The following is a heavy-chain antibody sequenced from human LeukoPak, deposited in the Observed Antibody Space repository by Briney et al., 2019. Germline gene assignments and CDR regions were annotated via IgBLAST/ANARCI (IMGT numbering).Heavy chain of an antibody. V-gene: IGHV4-59*05. CDR2: IYYSGST. CDR1: GGSISSYY. CDR3: ARELLWFGERTSFDY. D-gene: IGHD3-10*01. J-gene: IGHJ4*02. Sequence: SETLSLTCTVSGGSISSYYWSWIRQPPGKGLEWIGSIYYSGSTYYNPSLKSRVTISVDTSKNQFSLKLSSVTAADTAVYYCARELLWFGERTSFDYWGQGTLVTVSS.